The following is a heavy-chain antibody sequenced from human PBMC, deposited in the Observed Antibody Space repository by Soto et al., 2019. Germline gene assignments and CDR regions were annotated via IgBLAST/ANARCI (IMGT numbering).Heavy chain of an antibody. V-gene: IGHV5-51*01. CDR2: IYPGDSDT. CDR3: ARTSSSWYSNYYYGMDV. Sequence: GESLKISCKGSGYSFTSYWIGWVRQMPGKGLEWMGIIYPGDSDTRYSPPFQGQVTISADKSISTAYLQWSSLKASDTAMYYCARTSSSWYSNYYYGMDVWGQGTTVTVSS. CDR1: GYSFTSYW. J-gene: IGHJ6*02. D-gene: IGHD6-13*01.